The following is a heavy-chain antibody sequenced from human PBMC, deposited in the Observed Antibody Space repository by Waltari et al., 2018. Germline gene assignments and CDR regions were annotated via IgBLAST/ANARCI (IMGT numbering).Heavy chain of an antibody. Sequence: QVQLVQSGAEVKKPGASVKVSCKASGDDFSGYYMHWVRQAPEQGLEWMGWINPNSGDTNYGQKFQGRVSMTWDTATTTIYLAMIRLRSYDTAVYYCARGREIGWFDPWGQGTLVTVSS. V-gene: IGHV1-2*02. J-gene: IGHJ5*02. CDR1: GDDFSGYY. CDR2: INPNSGDT. D-gene: IGHD3-10*01. CDR3: ARGREIGWFDP.